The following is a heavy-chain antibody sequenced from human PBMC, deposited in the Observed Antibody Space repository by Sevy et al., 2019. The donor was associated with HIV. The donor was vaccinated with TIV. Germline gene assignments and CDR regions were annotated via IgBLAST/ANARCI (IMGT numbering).Heavy chain of an antibody. V-gene: IGHV3-30-3*01. Sequence: GGSLRLSCAASGFTFSSYAMHWVRQAPGKGLEWVTLISYDGSNKYYADSVKGRFTISRDNSKNTLYLQMDGLRAEDTALYYCARDDEPDYYYFHMDVWGQGTTVTVSS. J-gene: IGHJ6*02. CDR1: GFTFSSYA. CDR3: ARDDEPDYYYFHMDV. CDR2: ISYDGSNK.